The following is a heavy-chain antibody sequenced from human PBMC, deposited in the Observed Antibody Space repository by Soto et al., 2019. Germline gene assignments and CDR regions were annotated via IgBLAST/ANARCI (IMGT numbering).Heavy chain of an antibody. CDR1: GYSISSGYY. CDR3: ARVYYDSSGYRGAGLRYDFDI. V-gene: IGHV4-38-2*01. D-gene: IGHD3-22*01. Sequence: SETLSLTCAVSGYSISSGYYWGWIRQPPGKGLEWIGSIYHSGSTDYNPSLKSRVTISVDTSKNQFSLKLSSVTAADTAVYYCARVYYDSSGYRGAGLRYDFDIWGQGTMVTVS. J-gene: IGHJ3*02. CDR2: IYHSGST.